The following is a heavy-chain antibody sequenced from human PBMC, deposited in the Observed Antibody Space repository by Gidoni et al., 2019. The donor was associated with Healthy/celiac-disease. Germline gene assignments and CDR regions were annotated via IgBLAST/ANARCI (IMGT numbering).Heavy chain of an antibody. CDR1: GGTFSSYA. V-gene: IGHV1-69*01. D-gene: IGHD2-21*01. J-gene: IGHJ6*02. Sequence: QVQLVQSGAEVKNPGPSVKVSCKASGGTFSSYAIRWVRQAPGQGLEWMGGIIPIFGTANYAQKFQGRVTITADEATSTAYMELSSLRSEDTAVYYCARDLIEYYGMDVWGQGTTVTVSS. CDR2: IIPIFGTA. CDR3: ARDLIEYYGMDV.